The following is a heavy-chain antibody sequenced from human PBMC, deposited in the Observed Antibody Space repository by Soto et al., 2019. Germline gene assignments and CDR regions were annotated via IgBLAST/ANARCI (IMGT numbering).Heavy chain of an antibody. D-gene: IGHD4-17*01. CDR2: MNPNSGNT. CDR3: ARGVKYGAYSRWFDP. Sequence: QVQLVQSGAEVKKPGASVKVSCKASGNTFTSYDINWVRQATGQGLEYLGWMNPNSGNTAYVQKFQGRVTMTWATSITTAYMELSSLRSEDTAVYFCARGVKYGAYSRWFDPWGQGTLVTVSS. CDR1: GNTFTSYD. V-gene: IGHV1-8*01. J-gene: IGHJ5*02.